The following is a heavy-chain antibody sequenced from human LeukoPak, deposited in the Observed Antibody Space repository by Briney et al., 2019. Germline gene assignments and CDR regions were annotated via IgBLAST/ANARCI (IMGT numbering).Heavy chain of an antibody. CDR2: ISSSGSTI. CDR1: GFTSSSYE. D-gene: IGHD5-12*01. J-gene: IGHJ4*02. CDR3: ARGGHSGYDDFDY. V-gene: IGHV3-48*03. Sequence: GGSLRLSCAASGFTSSSYEMNWVRQAPGKGLEWVSYISSSGSTIYYADSVKGRFTTSRDNAKNSLYLQMNSLRAEDTAVYYCARGGHSGYDDFDYWGQGTLVTVSS.